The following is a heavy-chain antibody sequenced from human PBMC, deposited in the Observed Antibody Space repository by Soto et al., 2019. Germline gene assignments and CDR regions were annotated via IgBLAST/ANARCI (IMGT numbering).Heavy chain of an antibody. Sequence: EVQLLGSGGGLVQPGGSLRLSCAASGFTFSSYAMIWVRQAPGKGLEWVSGVGGSGEYTYYADSVKGRFTISRDNSKNTVYLQISSLRAEDTAVYYCAKVLTGYYYYFEYWGQGTLVTVSS. J-gene: IGHJ4*02. V-gene: IGHV3-23*01. CDR2: VGGSGEYT. D-gene: IGHD3-9*01. CDR1: GFTFSSYA. CDR3: AKVLTGYYYYFEY.